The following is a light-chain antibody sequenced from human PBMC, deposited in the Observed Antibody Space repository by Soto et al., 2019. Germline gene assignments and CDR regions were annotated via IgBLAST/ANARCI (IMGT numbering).Light chain of an antibody. V-gene: IGKV3-15*01. J-gene: IGKJ1*01. CDR3: QQYNSIWT. CDR2: GAS. CDR1: QSVSSS. Sequence: IVMTQSPATLSVSPWERATLSCRASQSVSSSLVWYQQKPGQPPRLLIYGASTRATGIPARFSGSGSGTEFTLTISSLQPDDFATYYCQQYNSIWTFGQGTKVDIK.